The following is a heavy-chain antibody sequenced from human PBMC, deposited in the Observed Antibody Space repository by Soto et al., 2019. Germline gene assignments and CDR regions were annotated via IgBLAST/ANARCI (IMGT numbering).Heavy chain of an antibody. Sequence: SETLSLTCTVSGGSISSYYWSWIRQPPGKGLEWIGYISYSGSTNYNPSLKSRVTISVDTSKNQFSLKVGSVTAADTAVYYCVRDCYASSCFDYWGQGILVTVSS. CDR1: GGSISSYY. V-gene: IGHV4-59*01. CDR3: VRDCYASSCFDY. D-gene: IGHD6-13*01. J-gene: IGHJ4*02. CDR2: ISYSGST.